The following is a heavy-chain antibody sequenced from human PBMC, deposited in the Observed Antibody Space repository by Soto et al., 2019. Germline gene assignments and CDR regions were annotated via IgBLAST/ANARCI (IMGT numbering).Heavy chain of an antibody. CDR2: ISWNSGSI. J-gene: IGHJ4*02. V-gene: IGHV3-9*01. CDR1: GFTFDDYA. CDR3: AKDLGDGYNYGAFDY. Sequence: GGSLRLSCAASGFTFDDYAMHWVRQAPGKGLEWVSGISWNSGSIGYADSVKGRFTISRDNAKNSLYLQMNSLRAEDTALYYCAKDLGDGYNYGAFDYWGQGTLVTVSS. D-gene: IGHD5-12*01.